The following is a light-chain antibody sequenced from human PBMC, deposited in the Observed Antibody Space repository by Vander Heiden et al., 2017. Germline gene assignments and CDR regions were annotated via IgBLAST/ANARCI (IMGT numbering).Light chain of an antibody. CDR1: SSDVGGYNY. J-gene: IGLJ2*01. CDR3: SSYTSSSPPIVV. CDR2: DVS. Sequence: QSALTQPASVSGSPGQSITISCTGTSSDVGGYNYVSWYQQHPGKAPKLMIYDVSNRPSGVSNRFSGSKSGNTASLTISGLQAEDEADYYCSSYTSSSPPIVVFGGGTKLTVL. V-gene: IGLV2-14*01.